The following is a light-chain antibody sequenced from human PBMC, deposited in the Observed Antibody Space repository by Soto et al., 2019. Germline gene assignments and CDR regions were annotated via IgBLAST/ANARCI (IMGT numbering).Light chain of an antibody. CDR1: QSISTY. V-gene: IGKV1-39*01. Sequence: DIQMTQSQSSLSASVGDRVTITCRASQSISTYLNWYQQKPGKAPKLLIYAASSLQSGVPSRFSGSGSGTDFTLTISSLQPEDFATYYCQQSYNTPHTFGQGTKLEIK. J-gene: IGKJ2*01. CDR2: AAS. CDR3: QQSYNTPHT.